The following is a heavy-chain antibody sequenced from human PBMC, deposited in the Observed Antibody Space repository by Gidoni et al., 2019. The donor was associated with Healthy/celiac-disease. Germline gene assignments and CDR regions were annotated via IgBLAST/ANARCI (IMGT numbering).Heavy chain of an antibody. CDR3: AREDEYYYYMDV. CDR2: IYHSGST. CDR1: GGSIISGGYS. V-gene: IGHV4-30-2*01. J-gene: IGHJ6*03. Sequence: QLQLQESGPGLVKPAQTLSLTCAASGGSIISGGYSWSWIRQPPGKGLEWIGYIYHSGSTYYNPSLKSRVTISVDRSKNQFSLKLSSVTAADTAVYYCAREDEYYYYMDVWGKGTTVTVSS.